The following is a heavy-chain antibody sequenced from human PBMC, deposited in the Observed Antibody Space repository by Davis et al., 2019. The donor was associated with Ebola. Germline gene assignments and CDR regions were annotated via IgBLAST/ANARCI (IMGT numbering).Heavy chain of an antibody. CDR2: IYYSGST. D-gene: IGHD5-18*01. J-gene: IGHJ6*02. Sequence: SETLSLTCAVYGGSFSGYYWGWIRQPPGKGLEWIGSIYYSGSTNYNPSLKSRVTISVDTSKNQFSLKLSSVTAADTAVYYCARASRGYSYGYGPYYYGMDVWGQGTTVTVSS. CDR1: GGSFSGYY. CDR3: ARASRGYSYGYGPYYYGMDV. V-gene: IGHV4-34*01.